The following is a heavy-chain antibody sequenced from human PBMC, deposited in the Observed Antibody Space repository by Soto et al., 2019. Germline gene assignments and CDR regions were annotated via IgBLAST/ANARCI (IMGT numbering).Heavy chain of an antibody. J-gene: IGHJ3*02. CDR3: ARDLAGGGSYPDAFDI. Sequence: GGSLRLSCAASGFTFSSYSMNWVHQAPGKGLEWVSSISSSSSYIYYADSVKGRFTISRDNAKNSLYLQMNSLRAEDTAVYYCARDLAGGGSYPDAFDIWGQGTMVTVSS. D-gene: IGHD2-15*01. V-gene: IGHV3-21*01. CDR2: ISSSSSYI. CDR1: GFTFSSYS.